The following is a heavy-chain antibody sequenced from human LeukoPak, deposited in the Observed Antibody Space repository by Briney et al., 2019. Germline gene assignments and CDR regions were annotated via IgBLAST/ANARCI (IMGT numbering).Heavy chain of an antibody. J-gene: IGHJ4*02. V-gene: IGHV5-51*01. D-gene: IGHD5/OR15-5a*01. Sequence: GESLKISCKGSGYTFNNYWIAWVRQMPGKGLEWMGIVYPGDSDTKYSPSFQGQVTISVDKSISTAYLQWHSLKASGTAMFYCARRSVSNNYFDYWGQGTLVTVSP. CDR3: ARRSVSNNYFDY. CDR1: GYTFNNYW. CDR2: VYPGDSDT.